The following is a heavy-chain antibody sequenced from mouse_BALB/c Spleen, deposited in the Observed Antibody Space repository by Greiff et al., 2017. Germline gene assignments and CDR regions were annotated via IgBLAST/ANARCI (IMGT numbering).Heavy chain of an antibody. CDR3: ARRGGTSRNYAMDY. V-gene: IGHV5-9-4*01. CDR1: GFTFSSYA. J-gene: IGHJ4*01. Sequence: EVQLVASGGGLVKPGGSLKLSCAASGFTFSSYAMSWVRQSPEKRLEWVAEISSGGSYTYYPDTVTGRFTISRDNAKNTLYLEMSSLRSEDTAMYYCARRGGTSRNYAMDYWGQGTSVTVSS. CDR2: ISSGGSYT. D-gene: IGHD4-1*01.